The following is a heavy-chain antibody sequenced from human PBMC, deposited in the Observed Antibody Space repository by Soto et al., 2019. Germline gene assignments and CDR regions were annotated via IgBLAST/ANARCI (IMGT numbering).Heavy chain of an antibody. CDR3: GVDAHSRGWTGSDY. CDR1: GFTFSSYG. Sequence: QVQLVESGGGVVQPGRSLRLSCAASGFTFSSYGMHWVRQAPGKGLERVAVISYDGSNIYYADSVKGRFTISRDNYKNTRDRQMNSRRAEDTAVEYGGVDAHSRGWTGSDYWGQGTLVTVSS. CDR2: ISYDGSNI. D-gene: IGHD6-19*01. V-gene: IGHV3-30*03. J-gene: IGHJ4*02.